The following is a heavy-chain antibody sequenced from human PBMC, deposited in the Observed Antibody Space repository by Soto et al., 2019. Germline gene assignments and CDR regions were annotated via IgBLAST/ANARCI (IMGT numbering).Heavy chain of an antibody. CDR1: GYTFTNYG. CDR3: ARGPPNDAFDI. CDR2: IHAGNGNV. J-gene: IGHJ3*02. V-gene: IGHV1-3*01. Sequence: QVQLVQPGAEVKKPGASVKVSCKASGYTFTNYGMHWVRQAPGQRLEWMGWIHAGNGNVRDSQKFQGRVTITRDTSASTAYMEMSSLRSEDTAVYYCARGPPNDAFDIWGQGTMVTVSS.